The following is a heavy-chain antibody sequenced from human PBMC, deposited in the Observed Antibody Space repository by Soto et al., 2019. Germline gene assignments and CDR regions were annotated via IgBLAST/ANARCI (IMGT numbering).Heavy chain of an antibody. CDR2: IRSKGNSYAT. J-gene: IGHJ4*02. V-gene: IGHV3-73*02. Sequence: EVQLVESGGGLVQPGGSLKLSCAASGFTVSGSTMHWVRQASGKGLEWVGRIRSKGNSYATTYAASEKGRFTISRDDSKNTAYLQMNSLKTEDTAVYYCSRHGGVSGQLILYYWGQGTLVTVSS. CDR3: SRHGGVSGQLILYY. D-gene: IGHD6-13*01. CDR1: GFTVSGST.